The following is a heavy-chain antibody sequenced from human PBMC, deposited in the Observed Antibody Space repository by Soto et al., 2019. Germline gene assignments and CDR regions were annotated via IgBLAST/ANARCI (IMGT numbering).Heavy chain of an antibody. V-gene: IGHV4-59*01. J-gene: IGHJ4*02. CDR2: IYYSGST. CDR1: NGSLSSNY. Sequence: PSETLSLTCTVSNGSLSSNYWSWIRQSPGKGLEWIGNIYYSGSTNYNPSLKSRVTMSVDTSKNQFTLKLSSVTAADTGVYSCARSFMVPLDFFAYSGQGTLVTVSS. CDR3: ARSFMVPLDFFAY. D-gene: IGHD3-10*01.